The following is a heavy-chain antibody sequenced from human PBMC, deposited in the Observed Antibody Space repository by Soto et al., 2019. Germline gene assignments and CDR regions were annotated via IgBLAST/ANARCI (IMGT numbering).Heavy chain of an antibody. D-gene: IGHD4-4*01. Sequence: PSETLSLTCTVSGGSISSSSYYWGWIRQPPGKGLEWIGSIYYSGSTYYNPSLKSRVTISVDTSKNQFSLKLSSVTAADTAVYYCATINDYSRPIPDYWGQGTLVTVSS. CDR2: IYYSGST. CDR3: ATINDYSRPIPDY. J-gene: IGHJ4*02. CDR1: GGSISSSSYY. V-gene: IGHV4-39*01.